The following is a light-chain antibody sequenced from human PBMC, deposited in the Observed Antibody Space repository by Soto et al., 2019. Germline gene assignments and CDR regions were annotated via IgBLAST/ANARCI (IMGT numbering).Light chain of an antibody. J-gene: IGKJ2*01. CDR2: KAS. CDR1: QSISSW. V-gene: IGKV1-5*03. Sequence: DIQMTQSPSTLSASVGDRVTITCRASQSISSWLAWYQQKPGKAPKLLIYKASSLESGVPSRFSGSGSGTEFTLTISSLQPDEFATYYCQQYNSYLYTFGQGTKLELK. CDR3: QQYNSYLYT.